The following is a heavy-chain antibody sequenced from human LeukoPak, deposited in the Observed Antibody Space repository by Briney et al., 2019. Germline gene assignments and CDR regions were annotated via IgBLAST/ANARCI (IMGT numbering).Heavy chain of an antibody. J-gene: IGHJ4*02. Sequence: GGSLRLSRAASGFTFSSYAMHWVRQAPGKGLEWVAVISYDGSNKYYADSVKGRFTISRDNSKNTLYLQMNSLRAEDTAVYYCARPVTLSSGWFAYFDYWGQGTLVTVSS. V-gene: IGHV3-30*04. D-gene: IGHD6-19*01. CDR3: ARPVTLSSGWFAYFDY. CDR1: GFTFSSYA. CDR2: ISYDGSNK.